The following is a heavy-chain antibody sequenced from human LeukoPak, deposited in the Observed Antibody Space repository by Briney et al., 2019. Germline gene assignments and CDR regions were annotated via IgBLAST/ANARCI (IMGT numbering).Heavy chain of an antibody. CDR2: INHSGST. V-gene: IGHV4-34*01. Sequence: SETLSLTCAVYGGSFSGYYWSWIRQPPGKGLEWIGEINHSGSTNYNPSLKSRVTISVDTSKNQFSLKLSSVTAADTAVYYCARGRPDGSLITMIVVVITLGDAFDIWGQGTMVTVSS. CDR1: GGSFSGYY. D-gene: IGHD3-22*01. CDR3: ARGRPDGSLITMIVVVITLGDAFDI. J-gene: IGHJ3*02.